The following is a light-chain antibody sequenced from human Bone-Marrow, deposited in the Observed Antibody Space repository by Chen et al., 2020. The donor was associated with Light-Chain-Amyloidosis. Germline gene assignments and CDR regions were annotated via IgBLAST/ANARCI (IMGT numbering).Light chain of an antibody. CDR3: SSYAGGTTFVI. Sequence: QSALTQPASVSVSPGQSITISCTGTSSDVGSYNLVSWYQQHPGKVPNLMIYDDSKRPSGVSDRFSGSKSGNTASLTISGLQAEDEADYYCSSYAGGTTFVIFGGGTKLTVL. CDR2: DDS. J-gene: IGLJ2*01. V-gene: IGLV2-23*02. CDR1: SSDVGSYNL.